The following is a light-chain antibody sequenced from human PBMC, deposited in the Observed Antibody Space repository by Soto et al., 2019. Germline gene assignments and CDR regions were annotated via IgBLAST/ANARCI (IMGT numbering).Light chain of an antibody. Sequence: QSALTQPASVSGSPGQSITISCTGTSSDVGSYNLVSWYQQHPGKAPKLMIYEVSKRPSGVSNRFSGSKSGNTTSLTISGLQAEDEADYYCCSYAGSGTYYVFGTGTKLTVL. CDR1: SSDVGSYNL. CDR3: CSYAGSGTYYV. J-gene: IGLJ1*01. V-gene: IGLV2-23*02. CDR2: EVS.